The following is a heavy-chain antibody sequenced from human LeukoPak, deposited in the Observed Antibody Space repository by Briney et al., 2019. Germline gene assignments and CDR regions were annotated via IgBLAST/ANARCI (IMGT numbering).Heavy chain of an antibody. J-gene: IGHJ4*02. CDR1: GFTFSNAW. CDR3: TTGKLAVAGKGAWEKYYFDY. V-gene: IGHV3-15*01. CDR2: IKSKTDGGTT. Sequence: GGSLTLSCAVSGFTFSNAWMGCVRHAPGKGLECVGRIKSKTDGGTTDYTARVKGRFTISRDDSKNTLYLQMNSLKTEDTAVYYCTTGKLAVAGKGAWEKYYFDYWGQGTLVTVSS. D-gene: IGHD6-19*01.